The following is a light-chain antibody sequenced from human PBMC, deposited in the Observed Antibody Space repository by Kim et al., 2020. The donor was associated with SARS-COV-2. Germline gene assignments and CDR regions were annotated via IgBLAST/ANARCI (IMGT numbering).Light chain of an antibody. CDR2: DAS. CDR1: QSVGNS. CDR3: QQRGSWPSRT. V-gene: IGKV3-11*01. Sequence: LSPGERATLSCRASQSVGNSLAWYQQKPGQAPRLLIYDASITVIGRPARFSGSGSGTDFTLTISSLEPEDFAVYYCQQRGSWPSRTFGQGTKLEI. J-gene: IGKJ2*01.